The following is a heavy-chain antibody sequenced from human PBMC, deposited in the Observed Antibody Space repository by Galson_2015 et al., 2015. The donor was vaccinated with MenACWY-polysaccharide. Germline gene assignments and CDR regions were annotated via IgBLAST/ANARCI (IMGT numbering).Heavy chain of an antibody. Sequence: SLRLSCAASGFTFSSYAMSWVRQAPGKGLEWVSAISGRGGSTYYADSVRGRFTISRDNSKNTLYLQMSSLRAEDTAIYYCAKDERSGWFGIFDYWGQGILVTVSS. CDR3: AKDERSGWFGIFDY. V-gene: IGHV3-23*01. CDR2: ISGRGGST. CDR1: GFTFSSYA. D-gene: IGHD6-19*01. J-gene: IGHJ4*02.